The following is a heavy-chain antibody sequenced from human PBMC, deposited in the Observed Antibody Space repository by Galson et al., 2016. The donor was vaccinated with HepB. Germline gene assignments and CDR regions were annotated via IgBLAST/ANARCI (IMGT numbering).Heavy chain of an antibody. CDR2: IIPIFGAA. V-gene: IGHV1-69*13. CDR1: GGTFSSYA. CDR3: ARDVSGLYNRGLRPYYYYGMDV. D-gene: IGHD1-14*01. J-gene: IGHJ6*02. Sequence: SVKVSCKASGGTFSSYAISWVRQAPGQGLEWMGGIIPIFGAAHYAQKFQGRVTITADESTSTAYMELTNLRSEDTAVFYCARDVSGLYNRGLRPYYYYGMDVWGQGTTVIVSS.